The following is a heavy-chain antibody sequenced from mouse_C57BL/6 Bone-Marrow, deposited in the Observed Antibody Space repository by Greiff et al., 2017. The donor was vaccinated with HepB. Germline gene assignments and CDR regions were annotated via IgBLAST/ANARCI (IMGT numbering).Heavy chain of an antibody. J-gene: IGHJ1*03. V-gene: IGHV5-17*01. CDR3: ASTVVAKDWYFDV. CDR2: ISSGSSTI. D-gene: IGHD1-1*01. CDR1: GFTFSDYG. Sequence: EVKVEESGGGLVKPGGSLKLSCAASGFTFSDYGMHWVRQAPEKGLEWVAYISSGSSTIYYADTVKGRFTISRDNAKNTLFLQMTSLRSEDTAMYYCASTVVAKDWYFDVWGTGTTVTVSS.